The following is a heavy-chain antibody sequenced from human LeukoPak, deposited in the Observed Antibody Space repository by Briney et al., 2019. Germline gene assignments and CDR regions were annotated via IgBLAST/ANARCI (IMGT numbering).Heavy chain of an antibody. V-gene: IGHV4-59*01. CDR3: ARDKSTVTYWSFDL. CDR2: IYYSGYSGST. Sequence: SETLSLTCTVSGGSISRYYWSWIRQPPGKGLEWIGYIYYSGYSGSTDYNPSLKSRVTISVDTSKNQFSLKLSSVTAADTAVYYCARDKSTVTYWSFDLWGRGTLVTVSS. D-gene: IGHD4-11*01. CDR1: GGSISRYY. J-gene: IGHJ2*01.